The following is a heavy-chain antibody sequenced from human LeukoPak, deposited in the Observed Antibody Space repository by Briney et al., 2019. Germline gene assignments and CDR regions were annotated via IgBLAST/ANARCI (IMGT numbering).Heavy chain of an antibody. J-gene: IGHJ4*02. Sequence: SETLSLTCAVYGGSFSGYYWSWIRQPPGKGLEWIGEINHSGSTNYNPSLKSRVTISVDTSKNQFSLKLSSVTAADTAVYYCASARRELDYWGQETLVTVSS. CDR3: ASARRELDY. D-gene: IGHD1-1*01. CDR1: GGSFSGYY. CDR2: INHSGST. V-gene: IGHV4-34*01.